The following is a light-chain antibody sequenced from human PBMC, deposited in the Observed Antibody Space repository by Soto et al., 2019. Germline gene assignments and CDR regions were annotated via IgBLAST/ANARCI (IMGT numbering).Light chain of an antibody. CDR3: SSYTSSSTLV. Sequence: QSVLTQPASVSGSPGQSITISCTATSSDVGDYNYVSWFQQYPGKAPKLMIYEVINRPSGVSNRFSGSKFGNTASLIISGLQAEDEADYYCSSYTSSSTLVFGGGTKVTVL. V-gene: IGLV2-14*01. CDR2: EVI. J-gene: IGLJ2*01. CDR1: SSDVGDYNY.